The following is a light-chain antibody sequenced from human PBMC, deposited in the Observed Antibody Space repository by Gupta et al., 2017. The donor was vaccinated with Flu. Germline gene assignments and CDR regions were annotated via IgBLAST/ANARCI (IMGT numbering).Light chain of an antibody. CDR1: QSLLYSSNKKNY. V-gene: IGKV4-1*01. CDR3: QQYDYTLRVT. Sequence: LGERATINCKSSQSLLYSSNKKNYLAWYKQKPGQSPKLLIYWASTRESGVPDRFSGSGSGTDFTLTISSRQAEDVAVYYCQQYDYTLRVTFGHGTRVDIK. J-gene: IGKJ3*01. CDR2: WAS.